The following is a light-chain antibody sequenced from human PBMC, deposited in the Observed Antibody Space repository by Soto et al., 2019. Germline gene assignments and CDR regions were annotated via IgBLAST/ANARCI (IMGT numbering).Light chain of an antibody. CDR2: ATS. CDR1: QGIRNY. CDR3: QQCDVYPFT. J-gene: IGKJ3*01. Sequence: DIQMTQSPSSLSASVGDRVTITCRASQGIRNYLALFQQKPGKATKSLIFATSALQSGVPSRFSGSGSGTAFTLTISNLQPDDFTTYYFQQCDVYPFTFGPGTTVDIK. V-gene: IGKV1-16*01.